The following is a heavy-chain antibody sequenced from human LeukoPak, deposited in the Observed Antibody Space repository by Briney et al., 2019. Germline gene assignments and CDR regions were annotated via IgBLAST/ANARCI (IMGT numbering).Heavy chain of an antibody. V-gene: IGHV3-48*01. D-gene: IGHD2-2*01. CDR1: GFTFSSYS. Sequence: GGSLRLSCAASGFTFSSYSMNWVRQAPGKGLEWVSYISSSGSTKYYADSVKGRFAISRDNAQNSLYLQMNSLRAEDTAVYYCARVAYYASTIDYWGQGTLVTVSS. J-gene: IGHJ4*02. CDR3: ARVAYYASTIDY. CDR2: ISSSGSTK.